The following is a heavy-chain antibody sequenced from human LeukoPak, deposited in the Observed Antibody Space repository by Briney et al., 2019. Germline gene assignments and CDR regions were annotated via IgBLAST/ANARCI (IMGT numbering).Heavy chain of an antibody. Sequence: SETLSLTCTVSGGSISTYYWNWIRQPPGKGLEWIGYIYYSGSTNYNPSLKSRVTISVDTSENQLSLRLTSVTAADTAVYYCARKGSGWHTLEYWGQGTLVIVSS. CDR2: IYYSGST. CDR1: GGSISTYY. D-gene: IGHD6-19*01. CDR3: ARKGSGWHTLEY. J-gene: IGHJ4*02. V-gene: IGHV4-59*01.